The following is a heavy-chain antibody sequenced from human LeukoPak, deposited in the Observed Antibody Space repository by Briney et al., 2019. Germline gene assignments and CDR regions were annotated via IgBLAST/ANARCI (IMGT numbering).Heavy chain of an antibody. Sequence: TGGSLRLSCTVSGFTFSRYNMNWVRQAPGKGLEWVSLFESGGNTYYADSVKGRFTISRDNAKNSLYLQMDSLRAEDTAVYYCAKASNGGSYYGVIIDYWGQGTLVTVSS. CDR3: AKASNGGSYYGVIIDY. V-gene: IGHV3-69-1*01. CDR1: GFTFSRYN. D-gene: IGHD1-26*01. J-gene: IGHJ4*02. CDR2: FESGGNT.